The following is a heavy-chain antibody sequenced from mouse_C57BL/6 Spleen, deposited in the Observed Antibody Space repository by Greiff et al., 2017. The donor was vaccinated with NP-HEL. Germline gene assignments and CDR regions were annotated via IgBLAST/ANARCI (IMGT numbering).Heavy chain of an antibody. D-gene: IGHD2-4*01. CDR2: IYPSDSET. J-gene: IGHJ3*01. CDR1: GYTFTSYW. V-gene: IGHV1-61*01. Sequence: QVQLKQPGAELVRPGSSVKLSCKASGYTFTSYWMDWVKQRPGQGLEWIGNIYPSDSETHYNQKFKDKATLTVDKSSSTAYMQLSSLTSEDSAVYYCARGDDYDASFAYWGQGTLVTVSA. CDR3: ARGDDYDASFAY.